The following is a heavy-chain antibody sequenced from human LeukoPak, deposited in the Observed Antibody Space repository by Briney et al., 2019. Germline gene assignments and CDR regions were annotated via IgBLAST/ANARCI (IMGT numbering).Heavy chain of an antibody. CDR1: GFTFSSYE. CDR3: ARDPWGAATQQGNWNDYYFDY. D-gene: IGHD1-20*01. J-gene: IGHJ4*02. CDR2: ISSSGSTI. V-gene: IGHV3-48*03. Sequence: GGSLRLSCAASGFTFSSYEMNWVRQAPGKGLEWVSYISSSGSTIYYADSVKGRFTISRDNAKNSLYLQMNSLRAEDTAVYYCARDPWGAATQQGNWNDYYFDYWGQGTLVTVSS.